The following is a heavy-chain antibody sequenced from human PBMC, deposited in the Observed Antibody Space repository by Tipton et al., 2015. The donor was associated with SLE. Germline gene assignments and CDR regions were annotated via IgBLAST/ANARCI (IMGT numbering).Heavy chain of an antibody. CDR1: GGSISSSSYY. Sequence: TLSLTCTVSGGSISSSSYYWGWIRQPPGKGLEWIGSIYYSGSTYYNPSLKSRVTISVDTSKNQFSLKLSSVTAADTALYYCARGRPSDYIWVYSGWVFDYWGQGTPVTVSS. D-gene: IGHD3-16*01. CDR2: IYYSGST. V-gene: IGHV4-39*07. J-gene: IGHJ4*02. CDR3: ARGRPSDYIWVYSGWVFDY.